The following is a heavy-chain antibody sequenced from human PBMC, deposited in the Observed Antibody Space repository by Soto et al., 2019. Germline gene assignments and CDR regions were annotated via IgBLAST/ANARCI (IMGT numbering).Heavy chain of an antibody. CDR3: ARGGSSIADRRSFGYFDY. CDR1: GFTFDDYA. Sequence: GGSLRLSCAASGFTFDDYAMHGVRQAPGKGLEWVSGISWNSGSIGYADSVKGRFTIFRDNAKNSLYLQMNSLRAEDTALYYCARGGSSIADRRSFGYFDYWGQGTLVTVSS. D-gene: IGHD6-6*01. V-gene: IGHV3-9*01. CDR2: ISWNSGSI. J-gene: IGHJ4*02.